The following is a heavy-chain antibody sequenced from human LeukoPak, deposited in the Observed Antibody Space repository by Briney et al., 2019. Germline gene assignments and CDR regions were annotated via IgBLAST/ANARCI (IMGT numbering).Heavy chain of an antibody. V-gene: IGHV3-30*03. CDR2: ISYDGSNK. Sequence: GGSLRLSCAASGFTFDDYGMSWVRQAPGKGLEWVAVISYDGSNKYYADSVKGRFTISRDNSKNTLYLQMNSLRAEDTAVYYCARAGYSSLPFDSWGQGNLVTVYS. J-gene: IGHJ4*02. CDR1: GFTFDDYG. D-gene: IGHD6-19*01. CDR3: ARAGYSSLPFDS.